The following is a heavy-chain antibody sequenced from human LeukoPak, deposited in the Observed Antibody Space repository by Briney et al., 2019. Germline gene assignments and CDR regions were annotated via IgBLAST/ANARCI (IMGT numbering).Heavy chain of an antibody. CDR3: ARPRAIGYCSSTSCWGAFDI. J-gene: IGHJ3*02. CDR2: IIPTFGTA. CDR1: GYTFTSYD. D-gene: IGHD2-2*01. Sequence: GASVKGSCKASGYTFTSYDISWVRQAPGQGLEWMGGIIPTFGTANYAQKFQGRVTITTDESTSTAHMELSSLRSEDTAVYYCARPRAIGYCSSTSCWGAFDIWGQGTMVTVSS. V-gene: IGHV1-69*05.